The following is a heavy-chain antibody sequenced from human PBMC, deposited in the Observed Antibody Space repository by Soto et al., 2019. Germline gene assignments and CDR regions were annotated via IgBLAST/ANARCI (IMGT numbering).Heavy chain of an antibody. V-gene: IGHV3-33*01. D-gene: IGHD3-3*01. CDR3: ARGGSGDFWSGYYWDYYYGMDV. CDR1: GFTFSSYG. Sequence: GGSLRLSCAASGFTFSSYGMHWVRQAPGKGLEWVAVIWYDGSNKYYADSVKGRFTISRDNSKNTLYLQMNSLRAEDTAVYYCARGGSGDFWSGYYWDYYYGMDVWGQGTTVTVSS. CDR2: IWYDGSNK. J-gene: IGHJ6*02.